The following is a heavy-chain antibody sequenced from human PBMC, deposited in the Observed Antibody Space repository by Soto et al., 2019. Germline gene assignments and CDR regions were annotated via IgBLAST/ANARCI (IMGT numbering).Heavy chain of an antibody. V-gene: IGHV1-3*05. CDR2: INAGNGNT. CDR3: ARDLFPRLVAAAGMGGY. J-gene: IGHJ4*02. D-gene: IGHD6-13*01. Sequence: QVQLVQSGAEEKKPGASVKVSCKASGYTFTSYAMHWVRQAPGQRLERMGWINAGNGNTKYSQKFQGRVTITRDTSASTAYMELSSLRSEDTAVYYCARDLFPRLVAAAGMGGYWGQGTLVTVSS. CDR1: GYTFTSYA.